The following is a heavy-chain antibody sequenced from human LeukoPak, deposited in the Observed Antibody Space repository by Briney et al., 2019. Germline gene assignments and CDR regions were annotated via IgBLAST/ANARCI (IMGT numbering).Heavy chain of an antibody. V-gene: IGHV4-59*01. Sequence: SETLSLTCTVSGGSISSYYWSWIRQPPGKGLEWIGYIYYSGSTNYNPSLKSRVTISVDASKNQFSLKPSSVTAADTAVYYCARDSPGVDYWGQGTLVTVSS. J-gene: IGHJ4*02. CDR1: GGSISSYY. D-gene: IGHD4-17*01. CDR3: ARDSPGVDY. CDR2: IYYSGST.